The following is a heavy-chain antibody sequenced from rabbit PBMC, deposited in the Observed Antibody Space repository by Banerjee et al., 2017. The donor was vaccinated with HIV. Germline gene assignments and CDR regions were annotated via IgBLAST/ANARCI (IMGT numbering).Heavy chain of an antibody. Sequence: QSLEESGGGLVKPGASLTLTCTASGFSFTKYFYMCWVRQAPGKGLELSACIYISSGSTYYASWAKGRFTISKTSSTTVTLQMTSLTAADTATYFCARAGGFERYSNLWGPGTLVTVS. CDR1: GFSFTKYFY. CDR3: ARAGGFERYSNL. V-gene: IGHV1S40*01. J-gene: IGHJ4*01. D-gene: IGHD1-1*01. CDR2: IYISSGST.